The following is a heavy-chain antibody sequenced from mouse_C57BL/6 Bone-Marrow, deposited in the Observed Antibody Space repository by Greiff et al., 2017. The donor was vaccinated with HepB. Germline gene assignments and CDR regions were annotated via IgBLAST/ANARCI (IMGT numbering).Heavy chain of an antibody. CDR2: INPSSGYT. CDR1: GYTFTSYW. D-gene: IGHD2-4*01. J-gene: IGHJ3*01. Sequence: VNVVESGAELAKPGASVKLSCKASGYTFTSYWMHWVKQRPGQGLEWIGYINPSSGYTKYNQKFKDKATLTADKSSSTAYMQLSSLTYEDSAVYYCARGVEYDHAWFAYWGQGTLVTVSA. CDR3: ARGVEYDHAWFAY. V-gene: IGHV1-7*01.